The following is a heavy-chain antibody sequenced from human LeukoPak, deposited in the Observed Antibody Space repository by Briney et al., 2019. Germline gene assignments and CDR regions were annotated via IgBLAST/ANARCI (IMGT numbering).Heavy chain of an antibody. Sequence: GGSLRLSCGGSGFTFKSFSMHWVRQAPGKGLEWVSDISSNSGIKSYADSVKGRFTISRDNAKNSLYLQMNSLRAEDTAVYYCASGYYGSGSYYSYFDYWGQGTLVTVSS. CDR2: ISSNSGIK. CDR3: ASGYYGSGSYYSYFDY. CDR1: GFTFKSFS. D-gene: IGHD3-10*01. J-gene: IGHJ4*02. V-gene: IGHV3-48*04.